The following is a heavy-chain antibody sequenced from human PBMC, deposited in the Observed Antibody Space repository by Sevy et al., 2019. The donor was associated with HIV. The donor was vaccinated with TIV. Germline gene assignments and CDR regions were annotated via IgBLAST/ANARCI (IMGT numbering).Heavy chain of an antibody. CDR2: IWYDGSDK. CDR1: GFTFSSYG. CDR3: ASDILTGSDY. Sequence: GGSLRLSCAASGFTFSSYGMHWVRQAPGKGLEWVAFIWYDGSDKYYADSVKGRFASSRDNAKNTLYLQMNTLRIEDTAVYYCASDILTGSDYWGQGTLVTVSS. D-gene: IGHD3-9*01. J-gene: IGHJ4*02. V-gene: IGHV3-30*02.